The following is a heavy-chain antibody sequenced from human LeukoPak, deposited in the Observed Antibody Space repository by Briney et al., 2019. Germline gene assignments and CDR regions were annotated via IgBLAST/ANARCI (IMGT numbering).Heavy chain of an antibody. Sequence: SETLSLTCTVSGGSISSYYWSWIRQPPGKGLEWIGYIYYSGSTNYNPSLKSRVTISVDTSKNQFSLKLSSVTAADTAVYCCARVVSGYVDYWGQGTLVTVSS. CDR3: ARVVSGYVDY. J-gene: IGHJ4*02. CDR2: IYYSGST. V-gene: IGHV4-59*01. CDR1: GGSISSYY. D-gene: IGHD1-26*01.